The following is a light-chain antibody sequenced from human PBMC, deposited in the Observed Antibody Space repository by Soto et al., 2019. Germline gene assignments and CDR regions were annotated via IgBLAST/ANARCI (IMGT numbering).Light chain of an antibody. CDR3: QHYNSYSEA. CDR1: QSISSW. Sequence: DIPMTQSPSTLSASLGEGVPIXCRASQSISSWLAWYQQKPGKAPKLLIYKASTLKSGVPSRFSGSGSGTEFTLTISSLQPDDFATYYCQHYNSYSEAFGQGTKVDIK. V-gene: IGKV1-5*03. J-gene: IGKJ1*01. CDR2: KAS.